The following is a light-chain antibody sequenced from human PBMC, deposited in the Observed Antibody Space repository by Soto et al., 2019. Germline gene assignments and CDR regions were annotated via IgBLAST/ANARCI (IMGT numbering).Light chain of an antibody. Sequence: QSVLTQPPSVSGAPGQRVTISCTGSSPNIGAGYDVHWYQQLPGTAPKHLIYGNSNRPSGVPDRFSGSKSGTSASLAITGLQAEDEADYYCQSYDSSLSALYVFGTGTKLTVL. CDR3: QSYDSSLSALYV. J-gene: IGLJ1*01. V-gene: IGLV1-40*01. CDR1: SPNIGAGYD. CDR2: GNS.